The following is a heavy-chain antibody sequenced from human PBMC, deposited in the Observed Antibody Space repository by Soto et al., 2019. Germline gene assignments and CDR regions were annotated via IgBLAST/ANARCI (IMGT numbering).Heavy chain of an antibody. D-gene: IGHD3-10*01. V-gene: IGHV3-66*01. Sequence: EVQLVESGGGLVQPGGSLRLSCAASGFTVSSNYMSWVCQAPGKGLEWVSVIYSGGSTYYADSVKGRFTNSRDNSKNTLYLQMNSRRAEDTAVYYCARGHRGPDAFAIWGQGTMVTVSS. CDR1: GFTVSSNY. CDR2: IYSGGST. J-gene: IGHJ3*02. CDR3: ARGHRGPDAFAI.